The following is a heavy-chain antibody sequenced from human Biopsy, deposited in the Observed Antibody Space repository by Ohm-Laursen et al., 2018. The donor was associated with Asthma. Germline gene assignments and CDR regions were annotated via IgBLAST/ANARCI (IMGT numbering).Heavy chain of an antibody. CDR2: ISYSGST. CDR1: YGSITSGGYY. V-gene: IGHV4-61*08. J-gene: IGHJ4*02. CDR3: ARDFVDSAMDYFDY. D-gene: IGHD5-18*01. Sequence: SETLSLTCPVSYGSITSGGYYWTWIRQHPGKGLEWIGYISYSGSTNYNPSLKSRVTISVDTSKNQFSLKLSSVTAADTAVYYCARDFVDSAMDYFDYWGQGTLVTVSS.